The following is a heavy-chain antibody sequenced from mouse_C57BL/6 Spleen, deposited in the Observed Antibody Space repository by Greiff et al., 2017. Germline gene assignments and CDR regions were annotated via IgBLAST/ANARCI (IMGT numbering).Heavy chain of an antibody. D-gene: IGHD1-1*01. Sequence: EVMLVESGGGLVKPGGSLKLSCAASGFTFSDYGMHWVRQAPEKGLEWVAYISSGSSTIYYADTVKGRFTISRDNAKNTLFLQMTSLRSEDTAMYYCARAGSSPLYAMDYWGQGTSVTVSS. CDR2: ISSGSSTI. J-gene: IGHJ4*01. V-gene: IGHV5-17*01. CDR3: ARAGSSPLYAMDY. CDR1: GFTFSDYG.